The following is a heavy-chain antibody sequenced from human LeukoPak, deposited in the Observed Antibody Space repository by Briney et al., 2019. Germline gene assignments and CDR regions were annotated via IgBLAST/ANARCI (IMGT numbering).Heavy chain of an antibody. J-gene: IGHJ4*02. V-gene: IGHV4-59*01. CDR3: ARARMVRGVRTGYYFDY. D-gene: IGHD3-10*01. CDR2: IFYSGST. Sequence: SETLSLTCTVSGGSMSSYYWSWIRQPPGKGLEWIGFIFYSGSTEYNPSLKTRVTISVDTSKNQFSLKLSSVTAADTAMYYCARARMVRGVRTGYYFDYWGQGTLVTVSS. CDR1: GGSMSSYY.